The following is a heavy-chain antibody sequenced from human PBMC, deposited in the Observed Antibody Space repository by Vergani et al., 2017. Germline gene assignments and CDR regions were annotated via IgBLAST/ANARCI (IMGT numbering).Heavy chain of an antibody. J-gene: IGHJ4*02. CDR2: ICHTEDN. CDR3: ATIGYRRWGYYFDY. Sequence: QVQLQESGPGLVKPPGTLSLTCAVLGDSISSNNCWTWVRQPPGKGLEWIGGICHTEDNKYSPSLKSGVTVSVDDSRNLFSLRLNSVTAADTAVYYCATIGYRRWGYYFDYWGQGILVTVSS. V-gene: IGHV4-4*03. D-gene: IGHD2-2*02. CDR1: GDSISSNNC.